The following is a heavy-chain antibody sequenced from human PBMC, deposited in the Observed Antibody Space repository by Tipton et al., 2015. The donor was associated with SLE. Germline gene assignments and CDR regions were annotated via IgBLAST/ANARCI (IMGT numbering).Heavy chain of an antibody. CDR3: ARHRSYFDY. CDR2: IYYSGST. J-gene: IGHJ4*02. Sequence: TLSLTCTVSGGSISSSSYYWGWIRQPPGKGLEWIGSIYYSGSTYYNPSLKSRVTISVDTSKNQFSLKLSSVTAADTAVCYCARHRSYFDYWGQGTLVTVSS. V-gene: IGHV4-39*07. CDR1: GGSISSSSYY.